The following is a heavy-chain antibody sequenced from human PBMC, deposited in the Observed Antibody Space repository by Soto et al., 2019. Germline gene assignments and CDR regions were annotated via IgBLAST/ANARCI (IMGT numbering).Heavy chain of an antibody. V-gene: IGHV4-31*01. CDR3: ARERAYCGGDCYQGYFDY. J-gene: IGHJ4*02. D-gene: IGHD2-21*02. CDR1: GGSISSGGYY. Sequence: QVQLQESGPGLVKPSQTLSLTCTVSGGSISSGGYYWSWIRQHPGKGLEWIGYIYYSGSTYYNPSLKSLLTISVDTSKNQFSLKLSSVTAADTAVYYCARERAYCGGDCYQGYFDYWGQGTLVTVSS. CDR2: IYYSGST.